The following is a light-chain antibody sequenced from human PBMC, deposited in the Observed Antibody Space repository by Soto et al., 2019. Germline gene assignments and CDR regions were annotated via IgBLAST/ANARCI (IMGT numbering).Light chain of an antibody. J-gene: IGKJ2*01. CDR3: QQYSSYNT. CDR1: QSISNR. V-gene: IGKV1-5*01. CDR2: DAS. Sequence: DIQMTQSPSTLSASVGDRVTITCRASQSISNRLAWYQQKPGRAPQFLIYDASTLQSVVPSRFSGSGSGTEVSLTISSRQPDDAATYYCQQYSSYNTFGQGTKLDIQ.